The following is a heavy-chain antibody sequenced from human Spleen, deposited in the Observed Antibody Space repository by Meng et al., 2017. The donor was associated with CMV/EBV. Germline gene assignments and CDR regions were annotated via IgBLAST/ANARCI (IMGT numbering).Heavy chain of an antibody. D-gene: IGHD2-2*01. V-gene: IGHV3-23*01. CDR3: AKGGVTAYHFDY. CDR1: GFTFSSYA. CDR2: ISGSGGST. J-gene: IGHJ4*02. Sequence: CAASGFTFSSYAMSGVRQAPGKGLEWVSAISGSGGSTYYAGSVKGRFTISRDNSKNTLYLQMNSLRTEDTAVYYCAKGGVTAYHFDYWGQGTLVTVSS.